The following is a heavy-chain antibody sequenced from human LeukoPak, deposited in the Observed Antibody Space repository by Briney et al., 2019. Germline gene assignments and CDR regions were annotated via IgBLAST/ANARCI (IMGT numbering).Heavy chain of an antibody. V-gene: IGHV4-34*01. CDR3: ARRRWGGYCGGGGCYSREKYIDY. J-gene: IGHJ4*02. Sequence: SETLSLTCAVYGGSFSGYYWSWIRQPPGKGLEWIGEINHSGSTNYNPSPKSRVTISVDTSKNQFSLKLSSVTAADTAVYYCARRRWGGYCGGGGCYSREKYIDYWGQGTLVTVSS. D-gene: IGHD2-15*01. CDR2: INHSGST. CDR1: GGSFSGYY.